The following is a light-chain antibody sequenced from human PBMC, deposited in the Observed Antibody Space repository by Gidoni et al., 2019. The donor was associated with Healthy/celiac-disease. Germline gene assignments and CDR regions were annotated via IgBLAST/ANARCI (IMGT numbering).Light chain of an antibody. CDR3: QPYNNWPLP. Sequence: EIVMTQSPATLSVSPGERATLSCRASQSVSSNLAWYQQEPGQAPRLLIYGASTRATGIPARFSGSGSGTEFTLTISRLQSEDFAVFYCQPYNNWPLPFGQGTKVEIK. CDR2: GAS. V-gene: IGKV3-15*01. J-gene: IGKJ1*01. CDR1: QSVSSN.